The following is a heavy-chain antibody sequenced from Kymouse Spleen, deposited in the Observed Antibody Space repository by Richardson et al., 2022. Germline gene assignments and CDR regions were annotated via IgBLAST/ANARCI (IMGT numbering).Heavy chain of an antibody. V-gene: IGHV3-33*01. CDR1: GFTFSSYG. D-gene: IGHD3-10*01. Sequence: QVQLVESGGGVVQPGRSLRLSCAASGFTFSSYGMHWVRQAPGKGLEWVAVIWYDGSNKYYADSVKGRFTISRDNSKNTLYLQMNSLRAEDTAVYYCARASVTMARFDPWGQGTLVTVSS. CDR3: ARASVTMARFDP. CDR2: IWYDGSNK. J-gene: IGHJ5*02.